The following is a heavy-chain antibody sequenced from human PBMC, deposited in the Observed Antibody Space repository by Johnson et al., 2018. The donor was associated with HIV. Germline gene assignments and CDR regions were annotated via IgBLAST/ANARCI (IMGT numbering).Heavy chain of an antibody. CDR1: GFTFSDYY. Sequence: MQLVESGGGLVKPGGSLRLSCAASGFTFSDYYMSWIRQAPGKGLEWVANIKQDGSEKYYVDSVKGRFTITRDNDKKSVYLQMNSLRAEDTAVYYCAGDAKSSTWCPAGTVAFDFWGQGTMVTVSS. D-gene: IGHD6-19*01. V-gene: IGHV3-7*03. CDR2: IKQDGSEK. J-gene: IGHJ3*01. CDR3: AGDAKSSTWCPAGTVAFDF.